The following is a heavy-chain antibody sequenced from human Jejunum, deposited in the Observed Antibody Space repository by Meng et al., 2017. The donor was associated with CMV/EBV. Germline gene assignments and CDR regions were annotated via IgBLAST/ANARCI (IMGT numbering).Heavy chain of an antibody. CDR1: GYTFTDYY. CDR2: IDPNSGGT. Sequence: NSSGYTFTDYYIHWLRQAPGQGLEWMGCIDPNSGGTNHAQKFQGGVTMTRDTSISTAYMELNRLRSDDTAVYYCARGPSHGAFDYWGQGTLVTVSS. D-gene: IGHD1-26*01. J-gene: IGHJ4*02. V-gene: IGHV1-2*02. CDR3: ARGPSHGAFDY.